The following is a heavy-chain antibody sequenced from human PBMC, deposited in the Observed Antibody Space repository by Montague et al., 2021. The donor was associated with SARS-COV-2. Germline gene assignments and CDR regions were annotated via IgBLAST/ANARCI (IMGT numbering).Heavy chain of an antibody. V-gene: IGHV4-59*01. CDR3: ARGRGWLVFDY. D-gene: IGHD6-19*01. J-gene: IGHJ4*02. CDR2: VSDSGST. Sequence: SETLSLTCTVSGGSISTYYRNWIRQSPGKGLEWIGYVSDSGSTXXXPSLKSRIAISVATSKSQFSLKLTAVTAADTAVYYCARGRGWLVFDYWGQGNLVTVSS. CDR1: GGSISTYY.